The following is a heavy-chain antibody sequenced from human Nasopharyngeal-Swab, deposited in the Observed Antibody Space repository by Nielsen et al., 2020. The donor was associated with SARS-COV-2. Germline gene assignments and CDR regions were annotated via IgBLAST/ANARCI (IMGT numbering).Heavy chain of an antibody. V-gene: IGHV1-18*04. CDR1: RYTFTSYG. CDR3: ARAEERGRQTGRFGY. J-gene: IGHJ4*02. D-gene: IGHD7-27*01. Sequence: ASVHVSCKASRYTFTSYGISWLRQAPGQGLEWMGWISVYNGNTNYAQRLQGRVSMTTDTSTSTAYMELRSLRSDDTAVYYCARAEERGRQTGRFGYWGQGTLVTVSS. CDR2: ISVYNGNT.